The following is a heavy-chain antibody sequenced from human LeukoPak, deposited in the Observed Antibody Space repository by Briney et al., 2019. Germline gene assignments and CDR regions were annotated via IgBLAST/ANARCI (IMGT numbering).Heavy chain of an antibody. CDR3: ARGVSKPGGGFDY. D-gene: IGHD3-16*01. CDR2: ISSSSSTI. Sequence: GGSLRLSCAASGFTFSSYSMIWVRQAPGKGLEWVSYISSSSSTIYYADSVKGRFTISRDNAKNSLYLQMNSLRAEDTAVYYCARGVSKPGGGFDYWGQGTLVTVSS. J-gene: IGHJ4*02. CDR1: GFTFSSYS. V-gene: IGHV3-48*01.